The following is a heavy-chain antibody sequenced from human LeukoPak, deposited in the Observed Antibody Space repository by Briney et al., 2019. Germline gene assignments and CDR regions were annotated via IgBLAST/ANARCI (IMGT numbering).Heavy chain of an antibody. J-gene: IGHJ6*02. CDR1: GYTFSAYY. D-gene: IGHD1-26*01. V-gene: IGHV1-2*02. CDR2: INPNSGGT. Sequence: GASVKVSCKASGYTFSAYYMHWVRQAPGQGPEWMGWINPNSGGTNYAQKFQGRVTMTRDTSISTAYMQLTRLTSDDTAVYYCAREGQLVGPTPKVHYYGMDFWGQGTTVTVSS. CDR3: AREGQLVGPTPKVHYYGMDF.